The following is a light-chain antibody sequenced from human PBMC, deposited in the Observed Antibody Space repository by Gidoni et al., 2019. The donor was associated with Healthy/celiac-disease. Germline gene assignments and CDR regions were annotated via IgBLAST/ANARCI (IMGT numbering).Light chain of an antibody. CDR1: SSDVGGYNY. CDR2: EVS. CDR3: SSYTSSSPVV. J-gene: IGLJ2*01. V-gene: IGLV2-14*01. Sequence: QSALTQPASVSGSPGQSITISCTGNSSDVGGYNYVSWYQQHPGKAPKLMIYEVSNRPSGVPDRFSGSKSGNTASLTISGLQAEDEADYYCSSYTSSSPVVFGGGTKLTVL.